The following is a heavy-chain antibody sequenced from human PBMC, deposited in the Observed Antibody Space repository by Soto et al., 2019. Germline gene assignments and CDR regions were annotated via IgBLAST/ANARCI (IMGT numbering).Heavy chain of an antibody. Sequence: QVQLVQSGAEVKKPGSSVKVSCKASGGTFSSNTVSWVRQAPGQGLEGMGRIIPMLGIPTYTQKFQGRVTISADKSTSTAYMFLGSMTYEDTAVYYFTIDTPVEAFEIWGQGTMVTVSS. CDR3: TIDTPVEAFEI. CDR1: GGTFSSNT. J-gene: IGHJ3*02. CDR2: IIPMLGIP. V-gene: IGHV1-69*02. D-gene: IGHD3-9*01.